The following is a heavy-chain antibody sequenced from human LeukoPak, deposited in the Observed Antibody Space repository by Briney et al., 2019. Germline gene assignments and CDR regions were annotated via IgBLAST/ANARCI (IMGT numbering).Heavy chain of an antibody. CDR1: GGTFSSYA. CDR2: IIPIFGTA. CDR3: ARVGGSYQIYYYGMDV. V-gene: IGHV1-69*13. Sequence: ASVKVSCKASGGTFSSYAISWVRQAPGQGLEWMGGIIPIFGTANYAQKFQGRVTNTADESTSTAYMELSSLRSEDTAVYYCARVGGSYQIYYYGMDVWGQGTTVTVSS. D-gene: IGHD1-26*01. J-gene: IGHJ6*02.